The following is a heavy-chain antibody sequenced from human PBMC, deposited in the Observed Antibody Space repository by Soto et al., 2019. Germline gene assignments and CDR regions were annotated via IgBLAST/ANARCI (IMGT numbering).Heavy chain of an antibody. CDR1: GFTFSSYS. CDR2: ISSSSSTI. J-gene: IGHJ3*02. Sequence: GGSLRLSCAASGFTFSSYSMNWVRQVPGKGLEWVSYISSSSSTIYYADSVKGRFTISRDNAKNSLYLQMNSLRDEDTAVYYCARDKSPDYGDYGGLSPDAFDIWGQGTMVTVSS. V-gene: IGHV3-48*02. D-gene: IGHD4-17*01. CDR3: ARDKSPDYGDYGGLSPDAFDI.